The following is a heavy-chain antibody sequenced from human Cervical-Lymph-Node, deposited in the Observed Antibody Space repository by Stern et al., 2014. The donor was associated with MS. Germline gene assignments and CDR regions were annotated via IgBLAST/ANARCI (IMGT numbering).Heavy chain of an antibody. CDR2: IWYDGSNK. J-gene: IGHJ6*02. Sequence: VQLVQSGGGVVQPGRSLRLSCAASGFTFSSYGMHWVRQAPGKGLEGVAVIWYDGSNKYYADSVKGRFTISRDNSKNTLYLQMNSLRAEDTAVYYCARVRSSGWYSNYGMDVWGQGTTVTVSS. CDR1: GFTFSSYG. V-gene: IGHV3-33*01. D-gene: IGHD6-19*01. CDR3: ARVRSSGWYSNYGMDV.